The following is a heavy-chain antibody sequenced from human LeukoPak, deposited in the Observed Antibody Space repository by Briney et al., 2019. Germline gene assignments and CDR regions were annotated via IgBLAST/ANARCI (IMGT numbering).Heavy chain of an antibody. Sequence: ASVKVSCKASGYTYTNHGISWVRQAPGQGLEWMGWINTYYSNTNYAQKLQGRVTMTTDTSTSTAFMELRSLRSDDTAVYYCARDEGYCTITTCYRNWFDPWGQGTLVTVSS. CDR3: ARDEGYCTITTCYRNWFDP. CDR2: INTYYSNT. J-gene: IGHJ5*02. D-gene: IGHD2-2*01. CDR1: GYTYTNHG. V-gene: IGHV1-18*01.